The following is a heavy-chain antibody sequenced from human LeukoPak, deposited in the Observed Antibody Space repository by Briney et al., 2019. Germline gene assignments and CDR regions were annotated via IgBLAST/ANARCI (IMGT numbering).Heavy chain of an antibody. J-gene: IGHJ5*02. Sequence: ASVKVSCKASGYTFTGYYMHWVRQAPGQGLEWMGWINPNSGGTNYAQKFQGRVTMTRDTSISTAYMELSRLRSDDTAVYYCASSIGDPTVPNWFDPWGQGTLSPSPQ. CDR2: INPNSGGT. CDR1: GYTFTGYY. V-gene: IGHV1-2*02. CDR3: ASSIGDPTVPNWFDP. D-gene: IGHD4-17*01.